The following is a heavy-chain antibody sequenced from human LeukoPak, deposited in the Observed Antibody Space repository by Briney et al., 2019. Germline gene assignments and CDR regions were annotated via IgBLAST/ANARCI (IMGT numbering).Heavy chain of an antibody. V-gene: IGHV3-23*01. CDR1: GFTFSSYA. J-gene: IGHJ4*02. Sequence: GGSLRLSCAASGFTFSSYAMSWVRQAPGKGLEWVSAISGSGGSTYYADSVKGRFTISRDNSKNTLYLQMNSLRAEDTAVYYCAKDGEYYYDSSGYFNYWGQGTLVTVSS. CDR2: ISGSGGST. CDR3: AKDGEYYYDSSGYFNY. D-gene: IGHD3-22*01.